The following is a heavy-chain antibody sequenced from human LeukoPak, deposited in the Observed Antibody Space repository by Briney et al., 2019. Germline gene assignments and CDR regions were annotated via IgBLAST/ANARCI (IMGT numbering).Heavy chain of an antibody. CDR2: IYTTGTA. J-gene: IGHJ4*02. CDR3: ARGSTIVVFDY. D-gene: IGHD2-15*01. CDR1: GGSISTCY. V-gene: IGHV4-4*07. Sequence: SETLSLTCTVSGGSISTCYWSWIRQPAGEGLEWIGRIYTTGTANYNPSLKSRVTMSVDTSKNQFSLKLSSVTAADTAVYYCARGSTIVVFDYWGQGTLVTVSS.